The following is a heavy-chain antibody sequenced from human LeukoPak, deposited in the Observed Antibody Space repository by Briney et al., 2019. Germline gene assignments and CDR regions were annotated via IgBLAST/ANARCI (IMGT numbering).Heavy chain of an antibody. Sequence: GGSLRLSCAASGFTFSSYEMNWVRQAPGKGLEWVSYISSGSTIYYADSVKGRFTIPRDNAKNSLYLQMNSLRAEDTAVYYCAELGITMIGGVWGKGTTVTISS. J-gene: IGHJ6*04. V-gene: IGHV3-48*03. CDR3: AELGITMIGGV. CDR2: ISSGSTI. CDR1: GFTFSSYE. D-gene: IGHD3-10*02.